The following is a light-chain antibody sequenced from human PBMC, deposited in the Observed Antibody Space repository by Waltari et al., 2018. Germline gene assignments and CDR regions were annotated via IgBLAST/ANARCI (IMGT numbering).Light chain of an antibody. CDR2: GAF. J-gene: IGKJ2*01. V-gene: IGKV3D-15*01. Sequence: EIVVTHSPLTLSVTPGARVTLSCRASNSVSVNLAWYQQKPGQAPRLLIFGAFTRATGSPARFSGIGSGTDFTLTISNMQAEDFAVYYCQQYDKWPGSFGQGTKLEIK. CDR3: QQYDKWPGS. CDR1: NSVSVN.